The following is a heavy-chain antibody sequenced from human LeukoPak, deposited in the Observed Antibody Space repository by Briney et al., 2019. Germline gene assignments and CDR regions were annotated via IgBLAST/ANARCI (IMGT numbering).Heavy chain of an antibody. V-gene: IGHV5-51*01. CDR2: IHPGDSNI. J-gene: IGHJ6*04. CDR1: EYSFTSNW. D-gene: IGHD2-15*01. CDR3: ARQTPNQYGMDV. Sequence: GESLKISCKGFEYSFTSNWIGWVRQMPGKGPEWMGIIHPGDSNIRYSPSFQGQITISADKSISTAYLQWSSLKASDTAMYYCARQTPNQYGMDVWGTGTTVTVSS.